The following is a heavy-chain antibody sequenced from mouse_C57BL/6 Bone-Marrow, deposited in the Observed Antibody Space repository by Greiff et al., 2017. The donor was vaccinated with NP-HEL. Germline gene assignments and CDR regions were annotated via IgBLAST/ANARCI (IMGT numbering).Heavy chain of an antibody. CDR3: AKNIGDYYGSSYAMDY. Sequence: VQLVESGPGLVQPSQSLSITCTVSGFSLTSYGVHWVRQSPGKGLEWLGVIWRGGSTDYNAAFMSRLSITKDNSKSQVFFKMNSLQADDTAIYYCAKNIGDYYGSSYAMDYWGQGTSVTVSS. J-gene: IGHJ4*01. D-gene: IGHD1-1*01. V-gene: IGHV2-5*01. CDR2: IWRGGST. CDR1: GFSLTSYG.